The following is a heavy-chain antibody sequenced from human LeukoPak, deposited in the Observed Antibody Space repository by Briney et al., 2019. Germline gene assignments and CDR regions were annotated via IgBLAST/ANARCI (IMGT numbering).Heavy chain of an antibody. D-gene: IGHD1-1*01. Sequence: SVKVSCKASGGTFSSYTISWVRQAPGQGLEWMGRIIPILGIANYAQKFQGRVTITADKSTSTAYMELSSLRSEDTAVYYCASERLGYYYMDVWGKGATVTVSS. CDR2: IIPILGIA. J-gene: IGHJ6*03. CDR3: ASERLGYYYMDV. CDR1: GGTFSSYT. V-gene: IGHV1-69*02.